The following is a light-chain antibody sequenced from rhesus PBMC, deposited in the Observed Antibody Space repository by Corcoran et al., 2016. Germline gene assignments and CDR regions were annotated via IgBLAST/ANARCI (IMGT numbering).Light chain of an antibody. CDR3: SSYAGSNTYI. V-gene: IGLV2-23*01. CDR2: DVS. J-gene: IGLJ1*01. CDR1: SSDIGGYNY. Sequence: QAALTQPPSVSGSPGQSVTISCTGTSSDIGGYNYVSWHQQHPGKAPKVTIYDVSKRPSGVSDRFSGSKSGNTASLTISGLQTEDEGDYYCSSYAGSNTYIFGAGTRLTVL.